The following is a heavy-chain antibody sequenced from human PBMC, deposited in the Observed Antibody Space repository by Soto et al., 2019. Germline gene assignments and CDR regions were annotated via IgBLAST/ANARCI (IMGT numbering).Heavy chain of an antibody. D-gene: IGHD3-10*01. Sequence: QVQLVPSGAEVKKPGSSVKVSCKASGGTFSSYTISWVRQAPGQGLEWMGRIIPILGIANYAQKFQGRVTITADKSTSTAYMELSSLRSEDTAVYYCARDPSLGSWSPWGQGTLVTVSS. CDR3: ARDPSLGSWSP. CDR1: GGTFSSYT. CDR2: IIPILGIA. J-gene: IGHJ4*02. V-gene: IGHV1-69*08.